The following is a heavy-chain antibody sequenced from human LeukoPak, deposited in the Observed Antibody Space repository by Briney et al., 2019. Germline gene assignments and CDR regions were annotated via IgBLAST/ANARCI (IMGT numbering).Heavy chain of an antibody. CDR1: GYTFTSYG. D-gene: IGHD2-21*02. V-gene: IGHV1-18*01. CDR2: ISTSIGNT. J-gene: IGHJ3*02. CDR3: AGDIVVTAVRPDAFDI. Sequence: ASVKVSCKASGYTFTSYGISWVRQAPGQGLEWMGWISTSIGNTNYAQNLQGRVTMTTDTSTSTAYMELRSLRSDDTAVYYCAGDIVVTAVRPDAFDIWGQGTMVTVSS.